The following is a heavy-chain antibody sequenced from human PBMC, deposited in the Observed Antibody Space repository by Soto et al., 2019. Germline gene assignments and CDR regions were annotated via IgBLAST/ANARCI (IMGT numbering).Heavy chain of an antibody. Sequence: KGLEWIGEINHSGSTNYNPSLKSRVTISVDTSKNQFSLKLSSVTAADTAVYFFFQAEDGIRDYVPVSAFLLNRSSDL. CDR3: FQAEDGIRDYVPVSAFLLNRSSDL. CDR2: INHSGST. J-gene: IGHJ2*01. D-gene: IGHD3-16*01. V-gene: IGHV4-34*01.